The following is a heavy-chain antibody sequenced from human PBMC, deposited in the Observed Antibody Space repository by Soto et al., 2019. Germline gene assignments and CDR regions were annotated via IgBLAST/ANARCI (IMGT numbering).Heavy chain of an antibody. CDR3: AKDYFSSGYYYGFDY. D-gene: IGHD3-22*01. J-gene: IGHJ4*02. V-gene: IGHV3-23*01. CDR1: GFTFSSYA. Sequence: EVQLLESGGGLVQPGGSLRLSCAASGFTFSSYAMSWVRQAPGKGMEWVSAISGSGGSTYYADSVKGRFTISRDNSKNTLYLQMNSLRAEDTAVYYCAKDYFSSGYYYGFDYWGQGTLVTVSS. CDR2: ISGSGGST.